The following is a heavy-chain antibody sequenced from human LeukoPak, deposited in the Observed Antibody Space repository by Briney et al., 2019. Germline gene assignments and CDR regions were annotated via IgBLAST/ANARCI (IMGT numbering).Heavy chain of an antibody. V-gene: IGHV3-48*03. CDR2: ISSSGSTI. Sequence: GGSLRLSCAASGFTFSSYEMNWVRQAPGKGLEGGSYISSSGSTIYYADSVKGRFTISRDNAKNSLYLQMPSLRAEATAVYYCASLPFYGRAGWYHFDYWGQGTLVTVSS. D-gene: IGHD6-19*01. CDR1: GFTFSSYE. J-gene: IGHJ4*02. CDR3: ASLPFYGRAGWYHFDY.